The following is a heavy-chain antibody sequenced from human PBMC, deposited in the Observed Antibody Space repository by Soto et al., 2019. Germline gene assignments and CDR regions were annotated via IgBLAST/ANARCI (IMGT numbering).Heavy chain of an antibody. Sequence: SETLSLTCAVYGGSFSGYYWSWIRQPPGKGLEWIGEINHSGSTNYNPSLKSRVTISVDTSKNQFSLKLSSVTAADTAVYYCARLSSITMIVVVPLGFDYWGQGTLVTVSS. CDR3: ARLSSITMIVVVPLGFDY. CDR2: INHSGST. CDR1: GGSFSGYY. V-gene: IGHV4-34*01. J-gene: IGHJ4*02. D-gene: IGHD3-22*01.